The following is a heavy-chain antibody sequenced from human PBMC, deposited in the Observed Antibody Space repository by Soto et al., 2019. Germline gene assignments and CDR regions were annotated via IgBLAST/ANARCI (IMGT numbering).Heavy chain of an antibody. J-gene: IGHJ4*02. CDR3: ARIRGGAAGNFGY. D-gene: IGHD6-13*01. CDR1: GGSITNGAYY. V-gene: IGHV4-31*03. Sequence: SETLSLTCSVSGGSITNGAYYWTWIRQDPGKGLEWIGYIYHSGSTYYNPSLQGRVTMSVDTSKNQFSLKLRSVTAADTAVYFCARIRGGAAGNFGYWGQGTLVTVSS. CDR2: IYHSGST.